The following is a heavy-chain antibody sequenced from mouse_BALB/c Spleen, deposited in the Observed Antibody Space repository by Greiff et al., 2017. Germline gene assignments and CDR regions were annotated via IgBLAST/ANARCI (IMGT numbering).Heavy chain of an antibody. CDR2: IDPANGNT. CDR3: ANWGVYAMDY. V-gene: IGHV14-3*02. J-gene: IGHJ4*01. CDR1: GFNIKDTY. Sequence: EVKLMESGAELVKPGASVKLSCTASGFNIKDTYMHWVKQRPEQGLEWIGRIDPANGNTKYDPKFQGKATITADTSSNTAYLQLSSLTSEDTAVYYCANWGVYAMDYWGQGTSVTVSS. D-gene: IGHD4-1*01.